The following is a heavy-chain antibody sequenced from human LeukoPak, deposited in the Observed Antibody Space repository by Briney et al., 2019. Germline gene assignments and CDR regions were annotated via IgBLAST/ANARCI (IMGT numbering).Heavy chain of an antibody. Sequence: KPSETLSLTCAVYGGSFSGYDWSWIRQPPGTGLEWIGEINHSGSTNYNPSLKSPVTLSVDTSKNQFSLKPSSVTAADTAVYYCARLSSRTSCYDYWGQGTLVTVSS. V-gene: IGHV4-34*01. CDR2: INHSGST. CDR1: GGSFSGYD. CDR3: ARLSSRTSCYDY. J-gene: IGHJ4*02. D-gene: IGHD2-2*01.